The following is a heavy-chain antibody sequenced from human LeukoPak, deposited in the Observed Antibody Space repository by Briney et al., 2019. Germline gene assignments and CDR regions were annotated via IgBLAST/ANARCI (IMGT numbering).Heavy chain of an antibody. CDR2: ITSSSSYI. CDR3: ARDYGSGNYFDY. CDR1: GFTFSSYN. V-gene: IGHV3-21*01. J-gene: IGHJ4*02. D-gene: IGHD3-10*01. Sequence: GGSLRLSCAASGFTFSSYNMNWVRQAPGKGLEWVSSITSSSSYIYYADSVKGRFTISRDNSKNTLYLQMNSLRAGDTAVYYCARDYGSGNYFDYWGQGTLVTVSS.